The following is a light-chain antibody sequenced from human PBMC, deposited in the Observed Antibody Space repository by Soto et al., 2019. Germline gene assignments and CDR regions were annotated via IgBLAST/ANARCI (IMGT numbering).Light chain of an antibody. Sequence: DIQMAQSPSSVSASVGDRVTITCRASQGIAGWLAWYQQKPGKAPKLLIHAASSLQSGVPSRFSGSGSGTDFTLTINSLQPEDFATYYCQQADSFPLTFGQGTRLEMK. V-gene: IGKV1-12*01. CDR3: QQADSFPLT. CDR2: AAS. J-gene: IGKJ5*01. CDR1: QGIAGW.